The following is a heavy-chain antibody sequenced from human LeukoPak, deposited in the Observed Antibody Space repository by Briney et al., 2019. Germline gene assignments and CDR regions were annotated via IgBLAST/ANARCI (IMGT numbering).Heavy chain of an antibody. CDR1: GGSISSYY. CDR2: IYYSGST. V-gene: IGHV4-59*08. J-gene: IGHJ4*02. D-gene: IGHD6-13*01. CDR3: ARPRPGYSSSWYDY. Sequence: SESLSLTCTVSGGSISSYYWSWIRQPPGKGLEWIGYIYYSGSTNYNPSLKSRVTISVDTSKNQFSLKLSSVTAADTAVYYCARPRPGYSSSWYDYWGQGTLVTVSS.